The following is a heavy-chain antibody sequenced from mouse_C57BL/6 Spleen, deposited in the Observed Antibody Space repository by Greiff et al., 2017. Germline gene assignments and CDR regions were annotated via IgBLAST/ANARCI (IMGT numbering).Heavy chain of an antibody. Sequence: VQLKESGPELVKPGASVKMSCKASGYTFTDYNMHWVKQSHGKSLGWIGYINPNNGGTSYNQKFKGKATLTVNKSSSTAYMELRSLTSEDSAVYYCARSDYYGSSYDYFDYWGQGTTLTVSS. V-gene: IGHV1-22*01. J-gene: IGHJ2*01. CDR3: ARSDYYGSSYDYFDY. D-gene: IGHD1-1*01. CDR1: GYTFTDYN. CDR2: INPNNGGT.